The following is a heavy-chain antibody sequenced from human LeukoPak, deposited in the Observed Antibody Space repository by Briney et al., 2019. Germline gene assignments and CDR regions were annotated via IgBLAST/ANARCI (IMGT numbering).Heavy chain of an antibody. D-gene: IGHD6-25*01. CDR3: AKDFSGGWRFDP. CDR1: GFTFSSYA. J-gene: IGHJ5*02. V-gene: IGHV3-23*01. Sequence: PGGSLRLSCAASGFTFSSYAMSWVRQAPGKGLEWVSRITESGAYTYYADSVKGRFTISRDNSKNTLYLQMNSLRVEDTAVFYCAKDFSGGWRFDPWGQGTLATVSS. CDR2: ITESGAYT.